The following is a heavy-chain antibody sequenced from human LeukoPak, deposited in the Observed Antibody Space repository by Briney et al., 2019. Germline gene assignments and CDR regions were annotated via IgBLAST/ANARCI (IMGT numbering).Heavy chain of an antibody. J-gene: IGHJ5*02. V-gene: IGHV4-34*01. CDR2: INHSGST. D-gene: IGHD2-21*01. CDR3: ARQSPVVSRPFDP. Sequence: SETLSLTCAVYGGSFSGYYWSWIRQPPGKGLEWIGEINHSGSTNYNPSLKSRVTISVDTSKNQFSLKLSSVTAADTAVYYCARQSPVVSRPFDPWGQGTLVTVSS. CDR1: GGSFSGYY.